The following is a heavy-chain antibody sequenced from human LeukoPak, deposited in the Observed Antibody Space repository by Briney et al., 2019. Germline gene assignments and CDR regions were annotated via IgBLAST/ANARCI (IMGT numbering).Heavy chain of an antibody. CDR3: ARPYYYDSRIDP. V-gene: IGHV4-30-4*01. J-gene: IGHJ5*02. CDR1: GGSISSGDYY. D-gene: IGHD3-22*01. CDR2: MYYSGST. Sequence: SEALSLTCTVSGGSISSGDYYWSWIRQPPGKGLEWIAYMYYSGSTYYNPSLKSRVTMSADTSKNQLSLKLSSVTAADTAVCYCARPYYYDSRIDPWGQGILVTVSS.